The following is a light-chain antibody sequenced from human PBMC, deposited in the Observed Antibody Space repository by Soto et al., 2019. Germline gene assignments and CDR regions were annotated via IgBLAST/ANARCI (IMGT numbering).Light chain of an antibody. CDR2: SNN. J-gene: IGLJ1*01. CDR1: SSNIESNT. CDR3: AAWDDSLNAYV. V-gene: IGLV1-44*01. Sequence: QSALTQSPSASGTPGQRVTISCSGSSSNIESNTVNWYQQLPGTAPKLLIYSNNQRPSGVPDRFSGFKSGTSASLAISGLQSGDEADYYCAAWDDSLNAYVFGTGTKVTVL.